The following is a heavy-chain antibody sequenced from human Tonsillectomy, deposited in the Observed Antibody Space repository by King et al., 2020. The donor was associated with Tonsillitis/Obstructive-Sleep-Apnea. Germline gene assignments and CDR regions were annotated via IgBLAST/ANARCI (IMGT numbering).Heavy chain of an antibody. CDR3: ARQSGWNHHDY. CDR1: GGSISSSSYY. D-gene: IGHD6-19*01. V-gene: IGHV4-39*01. Sequence: QLQESGPGLVKPSETLSLTCTVSGGSISSSSYYGGWIRQPPGKGLEWMGSIYYSGSTYYNPSLKSRVTISVDTSKNQFSLKLSSVTAADTAVYYCARQSGWNHHDYWGQGPLGPVSS. J-gene: IGHJ4*02. CDR2: IYYSGST.